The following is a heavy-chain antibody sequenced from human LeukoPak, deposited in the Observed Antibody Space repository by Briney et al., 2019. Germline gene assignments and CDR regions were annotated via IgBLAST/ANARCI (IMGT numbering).Heavy chain of an antibody. J-gene: IGHJ4*02. Sequence: PSDTLSLICTVSGGSVSSVSSYWRWVRQPAGKGLEWIGRIYTSEITYYNPSLKSRVTISLDTSKNQFSLNLTSVTAADTAVYYFARGPGAIPQEAFDYWGQGTLVTVSS. CDR3: ARGPGAIPQEAFDY. CDR2: IYTSEIT. CDR1: GGSVSSVSSY. V-gene: IGHV4-61*02. D-gene: IGHD1-26*01.